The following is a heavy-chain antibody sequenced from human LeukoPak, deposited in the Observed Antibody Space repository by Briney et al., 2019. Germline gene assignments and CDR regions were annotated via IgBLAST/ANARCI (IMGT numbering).Heavy chain of an antibody. Sequence: GGSLRPSCAASGFTFSSYSMNWVRPAPGKGLEWVSYISSSSCTIYYADSVKGRFTISRDNAKNSLYLQMNSLRAEDTAVYYCARVVVVPARYYYYMDVWGKGTTVTVSS. CDR2: ISSSSCTI. J-gene: IGHJ6*03. CDR3: ARVVVVPARYYYYMDV. V-gene: IGHV3-48*04. D-gene: IGHD2-2*01. CDR1: GFTFSSYS.